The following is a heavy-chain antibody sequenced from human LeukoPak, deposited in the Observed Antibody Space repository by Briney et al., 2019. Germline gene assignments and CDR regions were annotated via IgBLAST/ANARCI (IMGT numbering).Heavy chain of an antibody. J-gene: IGHJ5*02. CDR1: GDSISSYY. V-gene: IGHV4-59*08. CDR2: IYYSGST. CDR3: ARTRYSYYYDSSGYCSHNWFDP. Sequence: SETLSLTCTVSGDSISSYYWSWIRQPPGKGLEWIGYIYYSGSTNYNPSLKSRVTISVDTSKNQFSLKLSSVTAADTAVYYCARTRYSYYYDSSGYCSHNWFDPWGQGTLITVSS. D-gene: IGHD3-22*01.